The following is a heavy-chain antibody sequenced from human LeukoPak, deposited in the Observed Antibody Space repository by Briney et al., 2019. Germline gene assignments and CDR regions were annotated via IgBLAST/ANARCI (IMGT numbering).Heavy chain of an antibody. Sequence: SVKVSCKASGGTFSSYAISWVRQAPGQGLEWMGRIIPILGIANYAQKFQGRVTITADKPTSTAYMELSSLRSEDTAVYYCARDKTPHYYDSSGYYVDWGQGTLVTVSS. CDR3: ARDKTPHYYDSSGYYVD. J-gene: IGHJ4*02. D-gene: IGHD3-22*01. CDR1: GGTFSSYA. V-gene: IGHV1-69*04. CDR2: IIPILGIA.